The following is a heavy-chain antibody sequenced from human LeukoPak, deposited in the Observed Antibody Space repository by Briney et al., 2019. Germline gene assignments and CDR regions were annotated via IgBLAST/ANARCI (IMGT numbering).Heavy chain of an antibody. D-gene: IGHD3-22*01. CDR1: GFTFSSYA. Sequence: SLRLSCAASGFTFSSYAMSWVRQAPGKGLEWVSAISGSGDSTYYSDSVKGRFTISRDNSKNTLYVQMNSLRAEDTAVYYCAKPLVSDYYDSSGYWGYWGQGTLVTLSS. CDR2: ISGSGDST. CDR3: AKPLVSDYYDSSGYWGY. V-gene: IGHV3-23*01. J-gene: IGHJ4*02.